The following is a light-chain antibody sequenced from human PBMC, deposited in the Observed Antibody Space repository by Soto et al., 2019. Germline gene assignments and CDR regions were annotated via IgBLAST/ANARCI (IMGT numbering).Light chain of an antibody. Sequence: DIQMTQSPPTLSASVGDRVTITCRASQSISSWLAWYQQKPGKAPKLLIYDASSLESGVPSRFSGSGSGTDFSLTINRLEPEDFAVYYCQHYGSLITFGQGTRLEIK. CDR2: DAS. J-gene: IGKJ5*01. V-gene: IGKV1-5*01. CDR3: QHYGSLIT. CDR1: QSISSW.